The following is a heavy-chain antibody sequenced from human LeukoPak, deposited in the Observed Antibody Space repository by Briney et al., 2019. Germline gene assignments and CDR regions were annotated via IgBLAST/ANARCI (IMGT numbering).Heavy chain of an antibody. CDR2: IYTSGST. Sequence: SETLSLTCTVSGGSISSSSYYRSWIRQPAGKGLEWIGRIYTSGSTNYNPSLNSRVTISIDTSKNQFSLSLSSVTAADTAVYYCARVSPSGVWDVWGQGTTVTVSS. J-gene: IGHJ6*02. CDR3: ARVSPSGVWDV. CDR1: GGSISSSSYY. D-gene: IGHD3-10*01. V-gene: IGHV4-61*02.